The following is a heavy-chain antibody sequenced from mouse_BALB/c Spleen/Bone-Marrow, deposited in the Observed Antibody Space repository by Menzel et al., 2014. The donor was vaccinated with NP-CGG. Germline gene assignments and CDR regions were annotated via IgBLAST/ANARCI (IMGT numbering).Heavy chain of an antibody. J-gene: IGHJ4*01. Sequence: VQLKESGGGLVQPGGSRKLSCAASGITFRNFGMHWVRPAPEKGLEWVAYISSGSSTIYYADTLKGRFTISRDNPKNTLFLQMTSLRSEDTAMYYCARIGRARGYAMDYWGQGTSVTVSS. CDR1: GITFRNFG. CDR3: ARIGRARGYAMDY. V-gene: IGHV5-17*02. D-gene: IGHD3-3*01. CDR2: ISSGSSTI.